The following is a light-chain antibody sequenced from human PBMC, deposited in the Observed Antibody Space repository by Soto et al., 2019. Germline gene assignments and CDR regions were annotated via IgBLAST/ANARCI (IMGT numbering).Light chain of an antibody. Sequence: EIVLTQFPRTLSLSPGERATLSCRASESVTSIFLGWYQQKPGQAPRLLFYGATNRATGTPDRFSASGSGTEFTLTVSRLEPEDSAVYYCQQFGRSGLTFGGGTKVEIK. CDR3: QQFGRSGLT. CDR2: GAT. V-gene: IGKV3-20*01. CDR1: ESVTSIF. J-gene: IGKJ4*01.